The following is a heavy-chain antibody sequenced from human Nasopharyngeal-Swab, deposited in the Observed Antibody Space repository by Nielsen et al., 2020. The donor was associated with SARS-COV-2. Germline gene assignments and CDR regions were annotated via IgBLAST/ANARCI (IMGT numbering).Heavy chain of an antibody. J-gene: IGHJ4*02. Sequence: SETLSLTCTVSGDSIAYSTFYWGWIRPPPGKGLEWIGNIYYNGNTYQNPPLKSRLTISVDKSKNQFSLQLSSVTAADTAVYYCVRSSSWYYFDYWAQGTQVTVSS. D-gene: IGHD6-13*01. CDR2: IYYNGNT. CDR3: VRSSSWYYFDY. CDR1: GDSIAYSTFY. V-gene: IGHV4-39*01.